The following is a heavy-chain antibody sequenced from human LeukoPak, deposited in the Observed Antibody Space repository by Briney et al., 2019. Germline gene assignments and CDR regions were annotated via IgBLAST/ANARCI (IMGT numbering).Heavy chain of an antibody. CDR3: SRVDENGYNFA. Sequence: GGSLRLSYAASGLTFSSSAMNWVRQAPGKGLEWVSSISGGSSYIYYADSVKGRFTISRDNAKNSLFLQMNSLRAEDTAVYYCSRVDENGYNFAWGQGTLVTVSS. J-gene: IGHJ5*02. V-gene: IGHV3-21*01. CDR2: ISGGSSYI. CDR1: GLTFSSSA. D-gene: IGHD5-24*01.